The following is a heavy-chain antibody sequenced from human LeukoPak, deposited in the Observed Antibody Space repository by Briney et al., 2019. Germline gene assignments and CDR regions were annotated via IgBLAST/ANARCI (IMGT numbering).Heavy chain of an antibody. CDR1: GYTFTSYY. CDR2: INPSGGST. Sequence: ASVKVSCKASGYTFTSYYMHWVRRAPGQGLEWMGIINPSGGSTSYAQKFQGRVTMTRDTSTSTVYMELSSLRSEDAAVYYCARDLEGITMIGGYWGQGTLVTVSS. D-gene: IGHD3-22*01. V-gene: IGHV1-46*01. J-gene: IGHJ4*02. CDR3: ARDLEGITMIGGY.